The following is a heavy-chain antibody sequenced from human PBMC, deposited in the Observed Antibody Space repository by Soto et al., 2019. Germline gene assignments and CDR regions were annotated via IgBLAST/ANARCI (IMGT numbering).Heavy chain of an antibody. D-gene: IGHD4-17*01. CDR2: IYYSGST. J-gene: IGHJ4*02. Sequence: SETLSLTCTVSGGSISSYYWSWIRQPPGKGLEWIGYIYYSGSTNYNPSLKSRVTISVDTSKNQFSLKLSSVTAADTAVYYCARVRGDYYYFDDWGQGSLVTVSS. CDR1: GGSISSYY. V-gene: IGHV4-59*01. CDR3: ARVRGDYYYFDD.